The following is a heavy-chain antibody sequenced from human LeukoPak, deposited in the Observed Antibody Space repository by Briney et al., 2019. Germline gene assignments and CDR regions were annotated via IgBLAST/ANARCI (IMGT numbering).Heavy chain of an antibody. D-gene: IGHD6-6*01. Sequence: GGSLRLSCAASGFTFSSYAMSWVRQAPGKGLEWVSAISGSAGTTSSPDSVNARFTISTDNSNNTLYLQMNSLRAEDTAVYYCAKDNPTAYSSSSRGGYWGQGTLVTVSS. J-gene: IGHJ4*02. V-gene: IGHV3-23*01. CDR3: AKDNPTAYSSSSRGGY. CDR2: ISGSAGTT. CDR1: GFTFSSYA.